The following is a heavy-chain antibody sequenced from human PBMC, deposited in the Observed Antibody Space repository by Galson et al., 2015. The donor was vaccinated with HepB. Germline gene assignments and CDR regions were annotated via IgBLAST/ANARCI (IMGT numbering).Heavy chain of an antibody. J-gene: IGHJ4*02. CDR2: ISYDGSNK. D-gene: IGHD4-17*01. V-gene: IGHV3-30*18. CDR3: ANGYGDYGYFDY. Sequence: SLRLSCAASGFTFSSYGMHWVRQAPGKGLGWVAVISYDGSNKYYADSVKGRFTISRDNSKNTLYLQMNSLRAEDTAVYYCANGYGDYGYFDYWGQGTLVTVSS. CDR1: GFTFSSYG.